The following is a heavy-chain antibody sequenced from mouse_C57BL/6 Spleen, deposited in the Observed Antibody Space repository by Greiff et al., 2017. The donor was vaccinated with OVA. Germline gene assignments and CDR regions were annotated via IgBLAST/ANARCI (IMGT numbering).Heavy chain of an antibody. CDR1: GFTFSDYY. CDR2: INYDGSST. V-gene: IGHV5-16*01. Sequence: EVKLVESEGGLVKPGSSLKLSCTASGFTFSDYYMAWVRQVPEKGLEWVANINYDGSSTYYLDSLKSRFIISRDNAKNMLYLQMRSLKSEDTATYYCARDVPEFRYFDYWGQGTTLTVSS. J-gene: IGHJ2*01. CDR3: ARDVPEFRYFDY.